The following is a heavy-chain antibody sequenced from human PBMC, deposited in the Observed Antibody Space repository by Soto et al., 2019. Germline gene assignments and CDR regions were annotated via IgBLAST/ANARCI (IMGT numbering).Heavy chain of an antibody. V-gene: IGHV1-8*01. CDR2: MNPGSADT. CDR1: GYSCTNND. CDR3: ARMATFGSLNWFDP. D-gene: IGHD3-16*01. Sequence: ASVKVSGEASGYSCTNNDVSWVRQATGQGLEWMGWMNPGSADTGYAQKFQGRVTMTRDISIATAYMELSSLRSDDTAIYYCARMATFGSLNWFDPWGQGTLVTVS. J-gene: IGHJ5*02.